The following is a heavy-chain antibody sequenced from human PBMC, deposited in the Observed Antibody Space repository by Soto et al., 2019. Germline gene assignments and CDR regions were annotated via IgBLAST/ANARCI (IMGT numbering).Heavy chain of an antibody. D-gene: IGHD2-2*01. CDR3: AKVRLYCRSTSCSHYYYYGMDV. CDR1: GFTFSNYG. CDR2: ISYDGSNK. V-gene: IGHV3-30*18. J-gene: IGHJ6*02. Sequence: QVQLVESGGGVVQPGRSLRLSCAASGFTFSNYGMHWVRQAPGKGLEWVAVISYDGSNKYYADSVKGRFTISRDNSKNTLYLQMNSRRAEDTAVYYCAKVRLYCRSTSCSHYYYYGMDVWGQGTTVTVSS.